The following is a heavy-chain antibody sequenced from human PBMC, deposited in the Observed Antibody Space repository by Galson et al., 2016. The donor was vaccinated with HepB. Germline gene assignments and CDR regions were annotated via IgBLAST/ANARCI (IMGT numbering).Heavy chain of an antibody. CDR3: ARNSGGSYLGWFDP. CDR2: IYHSGTT. V-gene: IGHV4-4*02. D-gene: IGHD1-26*01. CDR1: GGSISSSNW. J-gene: IGHJ5*02. Sequence: SETLSLTCAVSGGSISSSNWWTWVRQPPGKGLEWIGEIYHSGTTHYNPSLESRVTISVDKPKNQFSLKLNSVTAADTAVYYCARNSGGSYLGWFDPWGQGTLVTVSS.